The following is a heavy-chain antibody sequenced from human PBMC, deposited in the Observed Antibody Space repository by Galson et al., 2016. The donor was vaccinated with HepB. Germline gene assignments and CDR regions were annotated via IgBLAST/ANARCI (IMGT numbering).Heavy chain of an antibody. CDR2: ISSSSSYI. J-gene: IGHJ4*02. CDR3: ARDAASLNSPRFDY. CDR1: GFTFSSYS. V-gene: IGHV3-21*01. D-gene: IGHD4-23*01. Sequence: SLRLSCAASGFTFSSYSMNWVRQAPGKGLEWVSSISSSSSYIYYADSVKGRFTISRDNAKNSLYLQMNSLTDEDTAIYYCARDAASLNSPRFDYWGQGTLVTVSS.